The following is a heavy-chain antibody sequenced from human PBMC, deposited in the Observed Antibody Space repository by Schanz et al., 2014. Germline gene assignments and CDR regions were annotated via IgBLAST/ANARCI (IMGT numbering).Heavy chain of an antibody. J-gene: IGHJ4*02. Sequence: EVQLLESGGGLVQPGGSLRLSCATSGLTFTSAWMSWVRQAPGKGLEWVSGFDAHDGRAYYADSVKGRFTISRDNSKNTLYLQMNSLRAEDTAVYYCAKDRSWDYDSSGYFDYWGQGTLVTVSS. CDR1: GLTFTSAW. D-gene: IGHD3-22*01. V-gene: IGHV3-23*01. CDR3: AKDRSWDYDSSGYFDY. CDR2: FDAHDGRA.